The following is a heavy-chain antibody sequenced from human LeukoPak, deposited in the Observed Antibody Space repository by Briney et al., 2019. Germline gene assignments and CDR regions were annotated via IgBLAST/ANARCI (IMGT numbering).Heavy chain of an antibody. CDR3: ARAGVGVSDTSGFDY. V-gene: IGHV1-69*04. J-gene: IGHJ4*02. CDR1: GGTFSSYA. Sequence: SVKVSCKASGGTFSSYAISWVRQAPGQGLEWMGRIIPILGIANYAQKFQGRVTITADKSTSTAYMELSSLRSEDTAVYYCARAGVGVSDTSGFDYWGQGTLVTVSS. D-gene: IGHD3-22*01. CDR2: IIPILGIA.